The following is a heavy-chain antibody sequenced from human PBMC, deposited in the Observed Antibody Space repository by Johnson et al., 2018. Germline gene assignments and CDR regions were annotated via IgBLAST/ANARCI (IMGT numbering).Heavy chain of an antibody. J-gene: IGHJ3*02. CDR3: AGGINLTGYNDAFDI. CDR2: IYSGGSA. D-gene: IGHD3-9*01. V-gene: IGHV3-53*01. Sequence: VQLVQSGGGLIQPGGSLRLSCAASGFTVSSNYMSWVRQAPGKGLEWVSVIYSGGSAYYADSVKGRFTISRDNSKNPLSLQMNSLRAEGTAVYYCAGGINLTGYNDAFDIWGQGTMVTVSS. CDR1: GFTVSSNY.